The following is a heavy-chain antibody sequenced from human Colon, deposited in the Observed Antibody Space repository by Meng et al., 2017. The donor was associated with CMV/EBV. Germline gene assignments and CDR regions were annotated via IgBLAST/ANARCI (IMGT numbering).Heavy chain of an antibody. CDR2: MFHSRRA. CDR1: GGSVTSGGYY. Sequence: VSGGSVTSGGYYWSWIRQPPGKGLEWIAYMFHSRRAYYNPSLKSRGTMPMDTSKNQLSLQLSSVTAADTAVYYCAREFGSGSFHFDSWGQGTLVTVSS. D-gene: IGHD3-10*01. V-gene: IGHV4-30-4*01. CDR3: AREFGSGSFHFDS. J-gene: IGHJ4*02.